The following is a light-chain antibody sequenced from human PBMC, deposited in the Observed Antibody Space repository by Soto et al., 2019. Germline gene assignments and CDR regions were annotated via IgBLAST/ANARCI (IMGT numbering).Light chain of an antibody. V-gene: IGKV1-27*01. J-gene: IGKJ3*01. CDR3: XRYISAPFT. Sequence: DIQMTQSPSSLSASVGDRVTITCRATQGISNYLAWYQQKPGKVPKLLIYDASTLQSGVPSRFSGSGSGTDFTLTISSLQPEDVAXXXXXRYISAPFTFGPGTNVDIK. CDR1: QGISNY. CDR2: DAS.